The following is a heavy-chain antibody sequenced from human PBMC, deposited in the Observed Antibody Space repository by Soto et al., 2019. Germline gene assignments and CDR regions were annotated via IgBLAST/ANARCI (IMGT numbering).Heavy chain of an antibody. CDR3: SHWGFF. V-gene: IGHV3-74*01. J-gene: IGHJ4*02. CDR1: GFTFSSDW. CDR2: INTDGSGT. D-gene: IGHD7-27*01. Sequence: PGGSLRLSCAASGFTFSSDWMHWVRQAPGKGLVWVSRINTDGSGTSYADSVKGRFTISRDNAKNTLYLQMNSLRAEDTAVYYCSHWGFFWGRGTLVTVSS.